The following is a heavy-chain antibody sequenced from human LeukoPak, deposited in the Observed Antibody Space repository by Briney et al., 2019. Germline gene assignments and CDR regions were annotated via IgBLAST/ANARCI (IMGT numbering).Heavy chain of an antibody. CDR2: IYPSDSDT. J-gene: IGHJ5*02. D-gene: IGHD2-15*01. CDR1: EYSFATYW. CDR3: ARRDCSGGSCYGP. V-gene: IGHV5-51*01. Sequence: PGGSLRLSCQGSEYSFATYWIAWLRQMPGKGLEWMGIIYPSDSDTRYSPSFQGQVTISADKSISTAYLQWSSLKASDTAMYYCARRDCSGGSCYGPWGQGTLVTVSS.